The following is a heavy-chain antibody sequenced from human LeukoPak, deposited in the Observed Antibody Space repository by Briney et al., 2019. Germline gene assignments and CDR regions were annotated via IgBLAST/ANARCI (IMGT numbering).Heavy chain of an antibody. CDR2: IGTAGDT. J-gene: IGHJ3*02. CDR3: ARGRGYCSGGSCPQWFAFDI. D-gene: IGHD2-15*01. V-gene: IGHV3-13*01. Sequence: PGGSLRLSCAASGFTFSSYDMHWVRHATGKGLEWVSAIGTAGDTYYPGSVKGRFTISRENAKNSLYLQMNSLRAGDTAVYYCARGRGYCSGGSCPQWFAFDIWGQGTMVTVSS. CDR1: GFTFSSYD.